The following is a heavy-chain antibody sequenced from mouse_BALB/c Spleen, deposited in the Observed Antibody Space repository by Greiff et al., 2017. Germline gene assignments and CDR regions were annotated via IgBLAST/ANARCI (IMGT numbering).Heavy chain of an antibody. V-gene: IGHV1S81*02. D-gene: IGHD2-2*01. J-gene: IGHJ2*01. Sequence: QVQLKQPGAELVKPGASVKLSCKASGYTFTSYWMHWVKQRPGQGLEWIGEINPSNGRTNYNAKFKSKATLTVDKSSSTAYMQLSSLTSEDSAVYHCAVWLRRGDYWGQGTTLTVSS. CDR3: AVWLRRGDY. CDR2: INPSNGRT. CDR1: GYTFTSYW.